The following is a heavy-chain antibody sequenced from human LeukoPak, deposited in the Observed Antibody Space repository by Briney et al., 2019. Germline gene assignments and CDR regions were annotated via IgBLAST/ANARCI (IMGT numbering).Heavy chain of an antibody. CDR3: AREGSGYPFDY. Sequence: PSETLSLTSAVFGGSISNYFWSWIRQPPGKGLEWIGYIYYSGSTNYNPSLKSRVTISVDTSKNQFSLKLSSVTAADTAVYYCAREGSGYPFDYWGQGTLVTVSS. J-gene: IGHJ4*02. CDR2: IYYSGST. D-gene: IGHD3-22*01. V-gene: IGHV4-59*01. CDR1: GGSISNYF.